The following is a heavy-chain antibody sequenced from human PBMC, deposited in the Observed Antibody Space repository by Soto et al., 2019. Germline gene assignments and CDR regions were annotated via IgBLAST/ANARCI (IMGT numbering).Heavy chain of an antibody. CDR3: ARSGEPPFDH. J-gene: IGHJ4*02. D-gene: IGHD6-25*01. Sequence: QVQLIQSAGEVKKPGASVKVSCKASGYTFTNYVIHWIRQAPGQGLEWMAWISPLKGNTNYAQKVQGRVTVTTDTSTTTVYMHLSGLRSDDTALYFCARSGEPPFDHWGQGSLVTV. V-gene: IGHV1-18*01. CDR2: ISPLKGNT. CDR1: GYTFTNYV.